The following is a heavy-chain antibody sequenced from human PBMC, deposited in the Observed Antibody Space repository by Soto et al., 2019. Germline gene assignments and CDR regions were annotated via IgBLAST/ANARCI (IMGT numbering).Heavy chain of an antibody. CDR1: GFTFSIYW. D-gene: IGHD3-22*01. V-gene: IGHV3-74*01. CDR2: INSDGSST. J-gene: IGHJ4*02. Sequence: PGGSLRLSCSASGFTFSIYWMHWVRQAPGKGLVWVSRINSDGSSTSYADSVKGRFTISRDNAKNTLYVQMNSLRAEDTAVYYCARDRYYYDSSGYFTRAYWGQGTLVTVS. CDR3: ARDRYYYDSSGYFTRAY.